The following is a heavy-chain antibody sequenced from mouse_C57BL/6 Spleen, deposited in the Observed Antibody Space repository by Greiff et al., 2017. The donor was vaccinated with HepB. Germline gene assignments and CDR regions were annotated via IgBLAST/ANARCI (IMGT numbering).Heavy chain of an antibody. V-gene: IGHV8-12*01. CDR2: IYWDDDK. CDR3: ARRGGLREKFFAY. CDR1: GFSLSTSGMG. D-gene: IGHD2-4*01. Sequence: QVTLKESGPGILQSSQTLSLTCSFSGFSLSTSGMGVSWIRQPSGKGLEWLAHIYWDDDKRYNPSRKSRLTISKDTSRNQVFLKITSVDTADTATYDCARRGGLREKFFAYWGQGTLVTVSS. J-gene: IGHJ3*01.